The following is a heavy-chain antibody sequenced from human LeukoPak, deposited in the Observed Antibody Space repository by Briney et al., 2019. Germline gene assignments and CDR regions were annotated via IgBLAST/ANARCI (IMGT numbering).Heavy chain of an antibody. Sequence: SETLSLTCTVSGGSISNYYWTWIRQPPGKELEWIGYVYYGGSTNCNPSLKSRLTISVDTSKNQSSLELSSVTAADTAVYYCARVRTSEAGFDYWGQGTLVTVSS. CDR2: VYYGGST. V-gene: IGHV4-59*01. D-gene: IGHD6-19*01. CDR1: GGSISNYY. CDR3: ARVRTSEAGFDY. J-gene: IGHJ4*02.